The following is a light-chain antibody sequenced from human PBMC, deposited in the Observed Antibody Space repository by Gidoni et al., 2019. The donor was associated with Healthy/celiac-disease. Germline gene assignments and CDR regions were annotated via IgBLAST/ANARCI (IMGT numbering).Light chain of an antibody. CDR1: QSISSS. J-gene: IGKJ2*01. Sequence: DIQMPQSPSTLSASVGDRVTITCRASQSISSSLAWYQQKPGKAPKLLIYKASSLESGVPSRFSGSGSGTEFTLTISSLQPDDFATYYCQQYNSYSEYTFGQGTKLEIK. V-gene: IGKV1-5*03. CDR2: KAS. CDR3: QQYNSYSEYT.